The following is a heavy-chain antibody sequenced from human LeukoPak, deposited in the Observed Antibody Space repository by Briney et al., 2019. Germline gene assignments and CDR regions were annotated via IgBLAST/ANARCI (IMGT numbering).Heavy chain of an antibody. CDR1: GFTLSSYA. J-gene: IGHJ4*02. CDR2: ISYDGSNK. D-gene: IGHD2/OR15-2a*01. V-gene: IGHV3-30-3*01. Sequence: GGSLRLSCAASGFTLSSYAMSWVRQAPGKGLEWVAVISYDGSNKYYADSVKGRFTISRDNSKNTLYLQMNSLSAEDTAVYYCARYYLTDYWGQGTLVTVSS. CDR3: ARYYLTDY.